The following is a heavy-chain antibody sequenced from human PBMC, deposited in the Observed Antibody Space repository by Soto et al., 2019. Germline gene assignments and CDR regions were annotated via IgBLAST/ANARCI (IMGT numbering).Heavy chain of an antibody. CDR2: IIPIFGTA. V-gene: IGHV1-69*13. CDR1: GGTFSSYA. D-gene: IGHD6-6*01. J-gene: IGHJ6*02. CDR3: AREGSIAAFSGYYYYGMDV. Sequence: SVKVSCKASGGTFSSYAISWVRQAPGQGLEWMGGIIPIFGTANYAQKFQGRVTITADESTSTAYMELSSLRSEDTAVYYCAREGSIAAFSGYYYYGMDVWGQGTTVTVSS.